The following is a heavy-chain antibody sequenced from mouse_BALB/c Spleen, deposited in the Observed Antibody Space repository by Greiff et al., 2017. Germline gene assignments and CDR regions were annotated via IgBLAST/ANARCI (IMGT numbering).Heavy chain of an antibody. Sequence: EVKLVESGGGLVQPGGSRKLSCAASGFTFSSFGMHWVRQAPEKGLEWVAYISSGSSTIYYADTVKGRFTISRDNPKNTLFLQMTSLRSEDTAMYYCARSPYDGYPYYAMDYWGQGTSVTVSS. V-gene: IGHV5-17*02. CDR3: ARSPYDGYPYYAMDY. J-gene: IGHJ4*01. CDR1: GFTFSSFG. D-gene: IGHD2-3*01. CDR2: ISSGSSTI.